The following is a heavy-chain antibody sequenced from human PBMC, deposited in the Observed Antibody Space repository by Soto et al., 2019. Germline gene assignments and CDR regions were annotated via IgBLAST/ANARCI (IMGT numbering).Heavy chain of an antibody. J-gene: IGHJ4*02. CDR3: ARTRSGYDALDFDY. V-gene: IGHV4-39*01. Sequence: SETLSLTCTVSGGSISSSSYYWGWIRQPPGKGLEWIGSIYYSGSTYYNPSLKSRVTISVDTSKNQFSLKLSSVTAADTVVYYCARTRSGYDALDFDYWGQGTLVTVSS. D-gene: IGHD5-12*01. CDR1: GGSISSSSYY. CDR2: IYYSGST.